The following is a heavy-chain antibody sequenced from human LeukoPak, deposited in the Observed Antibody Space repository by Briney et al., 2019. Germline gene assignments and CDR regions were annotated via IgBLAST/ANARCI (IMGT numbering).Heavy chain of an antibody. Sequence: KLSETLSLTCTVTGGSIRSYYWSWIRQPPGKGLEWIGYFYYSGSTNYNPSLKSRVTISVDKSKNQFSLKLSSVTAADTAIYYCARDNAFDIWGQGTMVTVSS. J-gene: IGHJ3*02. CDR1: GGSIRSYY. CDR2: FYYSGST. V-gene: IGHV4-59*12. CDR3: ARDNAFDI.